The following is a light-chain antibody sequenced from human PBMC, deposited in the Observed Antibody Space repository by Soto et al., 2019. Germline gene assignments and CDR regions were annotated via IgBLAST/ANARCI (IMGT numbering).Light chain of an antibody. CDR1: QSISSW. Sequence: DIQMTQSPSTLSASVGDRVAIACRASQSISSWLAWYQHKPGKAPKLLIYDAYSLESGVPSRFSGSGSGTEFTLTISSLHPDDFAPYYCQQYNSYCPKTFAKGTTV. J-gene: IGKJ1*01. CDR3: QQYNSYCPKT. CDR2: DAY. V-gene: IGKV1-5*01.